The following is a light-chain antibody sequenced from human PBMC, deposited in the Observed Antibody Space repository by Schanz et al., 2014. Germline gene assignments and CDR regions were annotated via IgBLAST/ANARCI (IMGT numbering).Light chain of an antibody. Sequence: QSALTQAASVSGSPGQSITISCIGTSSDVGGSNSVSWYQQHPGKAPKLMIYDVSNRPSGVSSRFSGSKSGNTASLTISGLQAEDEADYYCSSYRSSMTKVFGGGTKLTVL. CDR1: SSDVGGSNS. CDR2: DVS. J-gene: IGLJ3*02. CDR3: SSYRSSMTKV. V-gene: IGLV2-14*01.